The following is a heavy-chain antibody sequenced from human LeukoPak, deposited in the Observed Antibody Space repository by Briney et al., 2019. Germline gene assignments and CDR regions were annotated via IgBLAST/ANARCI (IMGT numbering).Heavy chain of an antibody. Sequence: GGSPRVSCAASGFTVSSNYMSWVRQAPGKGLEWVSVIYSGGSTYYADSVKGRFTISRDNSKNTLYLQMNSLRAEDTAVYYCARENYYGSGSPYCYYMGVWGKGATVTVSS. J-gene: IGHJ6*03. CDR1: GFTVSSNY. D-gene: IGHD3-10*01. CDR2: IYSGGST. V-gene: IGHV3-53*01. CDR3: ARENYYGSGSPYCYYMGV.